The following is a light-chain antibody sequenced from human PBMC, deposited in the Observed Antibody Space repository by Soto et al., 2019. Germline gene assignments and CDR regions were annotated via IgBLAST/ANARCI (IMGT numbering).Light chain of an antibody. Sequence: QSVLTQPPSVSGAPGQRVTISCSGSSSNIGAGYNVHWYQQLPGTDPKLLISDYSSRPSGVPDRFSGSKSDTSASLAITGLQAEDEADYYCQSYDSSLSGWVFGGGTQLTVL. J-gene: IGLJ3*02. V-gene: IGLV1-40*01. CDR2: DYS. CDR3: QSYDSSLSGWV. CDR1: SSNIGAGYN.